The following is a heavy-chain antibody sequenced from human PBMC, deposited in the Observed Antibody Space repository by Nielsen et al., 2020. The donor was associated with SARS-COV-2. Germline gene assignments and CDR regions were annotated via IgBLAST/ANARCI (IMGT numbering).Heavy chain of an antibody. CDR1: GGSFSDYY. J-gene: IGHJ6*02. Sequence: SQTLSLTCAVYGGSFSDYYWTWIRQAPGKGLEWIGEINHSGSTNYNPSLKSRIAIFVDTSKKQFSLKLNSVTAADTAVYYCARTSVDMAGSVWSSDYVLDVWGQGTTVTVSS. V-gene: IGHV4-34*01. CDR3: ARTSVDMAGSVWSSDYVLDV. D-gene: IGHD5-24*01. CDR2: INHSGST.